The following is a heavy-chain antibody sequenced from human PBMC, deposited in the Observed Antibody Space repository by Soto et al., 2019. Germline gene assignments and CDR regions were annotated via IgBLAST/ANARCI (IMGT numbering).Heavy chain of an antibody. Sequence: SETLSLTCTVSGGSISSSSYYWGWIRQPPGKGLEWIGRFYYSGSTDYNPSLKSRVTISVDTPKNQFSLKLRSVTAADTAVYYCARIFRGTIDYWGQGTLVTVSS. CDR2: FYYSGST. D-gene: IGHD3-3*01. CDR3: ARIFRGTIDY. J-gene: IGHJ4*02. CDR1: GGSISSSSYY. V-gene: IGHV4-39*01.